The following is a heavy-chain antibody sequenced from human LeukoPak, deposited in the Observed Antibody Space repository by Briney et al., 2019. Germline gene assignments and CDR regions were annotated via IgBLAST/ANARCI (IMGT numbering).Heavy chain of an antibody. CDR3: AKRAAAEIDY. J-gene: IGHJ4*02. Sequence: PGGSLRLSCAVSGFTFSRYAMRWVRQAPGKGLEWVSDISGSGDSTYYADSVKGRFTISRDNSKNTLYLQMNSLRAEDTAVYYCAKRAAAEIDYWGQGTLVTVSS. V-gene: IGHV3-23*01. CDR1: GFTFSRYA. CDR2: ISGSGDST. D-gene: IGHD6-13*01.